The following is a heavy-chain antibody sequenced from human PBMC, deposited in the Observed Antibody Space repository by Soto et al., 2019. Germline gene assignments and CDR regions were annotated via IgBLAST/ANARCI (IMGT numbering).Heavy chain of an antibody. V-gene: IGHV1-18*01. CDR2: ISAYNGGT. CDR3: ARGLIPLVVYAPDYYYYGMDV. CDR1: GLTFASYA. J-gene: IGHJ6*02. Sequence: ASVEVCCKESGLTFASYAWRWVRQANEQGLEWMGWISAYNGGTNYAQNFRGRVTMTTDASTSTAYMELSSLRSEDTAVYYCARGLIPLVVYAPDYYYYGMDVWGQGTTVTVSS. D-gene: IGHD2-8*02.